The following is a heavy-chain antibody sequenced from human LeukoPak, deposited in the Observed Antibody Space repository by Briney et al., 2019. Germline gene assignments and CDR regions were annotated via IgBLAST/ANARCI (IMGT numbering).Heavy chain of an antibody. CDR2: IDSDGSIT. Sequence: GGSLRLSCAASGFTFSSHWMHWVRQAPGKGLVWVSRIDSDGSITTYADSVKGRFTISRDNAKHTLYLQMNTLRDEDTAVYYCARDYNWNPPDYWGQGTLVTVS. V-gene: IGHV3-74*01. J-gene: IGHJ4*02. CDR1: GFTFSSHW. CDR3: ARDYNWNPPDY. D-gene: IGHD1-1*01.